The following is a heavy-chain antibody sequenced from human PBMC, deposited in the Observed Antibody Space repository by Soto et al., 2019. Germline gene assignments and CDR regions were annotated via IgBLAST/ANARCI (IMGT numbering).Heavy chain of an antibody. CDR1: GVTFSSYG. V-gene: IGHV3-33*01. CDR2: IWYDGSNK. J-gene: IGHJ4*02. CDR3: ARETYYDSKAFDI. Sequence: GGSLRLSCAASGVTFSSYGRHWVRQAPGKGLEWVAVIWYDGSNKYYADSVKGRFTISRDNSKNTLYLQMNSLRAEDTAVYYCARETYYDSKAFDIWGQGILVTVSS. D-gene: IGHD3-22*01.